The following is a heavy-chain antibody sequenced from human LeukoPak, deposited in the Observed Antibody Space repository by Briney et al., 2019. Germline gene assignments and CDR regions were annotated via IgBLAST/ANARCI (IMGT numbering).Heavy chain of an antibody. V-gene: IGHV1-69*05. J-gene: IGHJ4*02. CDR2: IIPIFGTA. CDR3: ARAGYDFQEDY. Sequence: SVKVSCKASGYTFTSYGISWVRQAPGQGLEWMGGIIPIFGTANYAQKFQGRVTITTDESTGTAYMELSSLRSEDTAVYYCARAGYDFQEDYWGQGTLVTVSS. D-gene: IGHD3-3*01. CDR1: GYTFTSYG.